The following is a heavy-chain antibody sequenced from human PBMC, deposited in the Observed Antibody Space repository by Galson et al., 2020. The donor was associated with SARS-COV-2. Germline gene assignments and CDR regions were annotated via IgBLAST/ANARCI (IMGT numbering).Heavy chain of an antibody. V-gene: IGHV4-30-2*01. CDR2: ISHSGGT. J-gene: IGHJ1*01. CDR3: ARLHYGEY. D-gene: IGHD4-17*01. Sequence: SETLSLTCAVSGTSISSGSYSWNWIRQPPGKGLEWIGYISHSGGTYYNPSLKSRVTIPGDRSKNQFSLRLSSVTAADTAVYYCARLHYGEY. CDR1: GTSISSGSYS.